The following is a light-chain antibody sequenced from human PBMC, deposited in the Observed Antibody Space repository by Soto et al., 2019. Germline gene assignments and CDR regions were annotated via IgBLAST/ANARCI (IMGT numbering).Light chain of an antibody. J-gene: IGLJ2*01. Sequence: QSALTQPASVSGSPGQSITISYTGSSSDVGGYDYVCWYQQYPGKAPKLIIYAVTGRPSGVSNRFSGSKSGNTASLIISGLQAEDEADYYCSSYATSSTVVFGGGTKLTVL. CDR2: AVT. V-gene: IGLV2-14*03. CDR3: SSYATSSTVV. CDR1: SSDVGGYDY.